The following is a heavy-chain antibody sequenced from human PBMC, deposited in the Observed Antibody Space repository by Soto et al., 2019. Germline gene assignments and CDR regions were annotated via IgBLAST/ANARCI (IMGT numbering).Heavy chain of an antibody. CDR2: ISSSSSTI. J-gene: IGHJ6*02. V-gene: IGHV3-48*02. CDR3: ASRDYDFIGYYGMDV. Sequence: EVPLVESGGGLVQPGGSLRLSCAASGFTFSSYSMNWVRQAPGKGLEWVSYISSSSSTIYYADSVKGRFTISRDNAXXSLYLQMNSLRDEDTAVYYCASRDYDFIGYYGMDVWGQGTTVTVSS. CDR1: GFTFSSYS. D-gene: IGHD3-3*01.